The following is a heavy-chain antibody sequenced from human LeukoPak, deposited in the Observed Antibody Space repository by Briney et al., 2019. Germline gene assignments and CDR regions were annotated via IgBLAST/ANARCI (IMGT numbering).Heavy chain of an antibody. CDR1: GFTVSTNY. CDR3: AKDPRAGYYYDGSYDSRL. D-gene: IGHD3-22*01. CDR2: LYSGSDT. J-gene: IGHJ1*01. V-gene: IGHV3-53*01. Sequence: GGSLRLSCAASGFTVSTNYMNWVRQAPGKGLEWVSILYSGSDTYYADSVKGRFTISRDSSKNILSLQMNNLRAEDTAVYYCAKDPRAGYYYDGSYDSRLWGQGTLVTVSS.